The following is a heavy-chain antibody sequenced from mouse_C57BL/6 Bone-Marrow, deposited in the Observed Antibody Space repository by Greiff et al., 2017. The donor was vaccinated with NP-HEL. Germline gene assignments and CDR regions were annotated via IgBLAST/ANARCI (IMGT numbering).Heavy chain of an antibody. J-gene: IGHJ4*01. CDR2: ISDGGSYT. Sequence: EVKVVESGGGLVKPGGSLKLSCAASGFTFSSYAMSWVRQTPEKRLEWVATISDGGSYTYYPDNVKGRFTISRDNAKNNLYLQMSHLKSEDTAMYYCARPFYWGQGTSVTVSS. CDR3: ARPFY. V-gene: IGHV5-4*03. CDR1: GFTFSSYA.